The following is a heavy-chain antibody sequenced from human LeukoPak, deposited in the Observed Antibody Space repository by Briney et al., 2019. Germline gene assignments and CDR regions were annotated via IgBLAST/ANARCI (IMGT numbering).Heavy chain of an antibody. V-gene: IGHV1-69*01. Sequence: SVKVSCKASGGTFSSYAISWVRQAPGQGLEWMGGIIPIFGTANYAQNFQGRVTITADESTSTAYMELSSLRSEDTAVYYCASLSIAAAVPDYWGQGTLVTVS. D-gene: IGHD6-13*01. CDR2: IIPIFGTA. CDR1: GGTFSSYA. CDR3: ASLSIAAAVPDY. J-gene: IGHJ4*02.